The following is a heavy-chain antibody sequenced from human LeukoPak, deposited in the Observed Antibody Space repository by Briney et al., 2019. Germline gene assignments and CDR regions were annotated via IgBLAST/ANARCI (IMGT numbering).Heavy chain of an antibody. J-gene: IGHJ6*02. CDR2: IDWDDDK. D-gene: IGHD4-23*01. CDR1: GFSLSTSGMC. V-gene: IGHV2-70*01. CDR3: ARIRDYGGKSRYGMDV. Sequence: SGPTLVKPTQTLTLACTFSGFSLSTSGMCVSWIRQPPGKALEWLALIDWDDDKYYSTSLKTRLTISKDTSKNQVVLTMTNMDPVDTATYYCARIRDYGGKSRYGMDVWGQGTTVTVSS.